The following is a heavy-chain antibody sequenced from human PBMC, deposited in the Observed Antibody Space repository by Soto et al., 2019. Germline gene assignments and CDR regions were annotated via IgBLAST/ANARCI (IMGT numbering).Heavy chain of an antibody. CDR3: ARNRAPPGYSSSWYPILPPRYGMDV. D-gene: IGHD6-13*01. Sequence: ASETLSLTCTVSGGSISSSSYYWGWIRQPPGKGLEWIGSIYYSGSTYYNPSLKSRVTISVDTSKNQFSLKLSSVTAADTAVYYCARNRAPPGYSSSWYPILPPRYGMDVWGQGTTVTVSS. J-gene: IGHJ6*02. CDR2: IYYSGST. CDR1: GGSISSSSYY. V-gene: IGHV4-39*01.